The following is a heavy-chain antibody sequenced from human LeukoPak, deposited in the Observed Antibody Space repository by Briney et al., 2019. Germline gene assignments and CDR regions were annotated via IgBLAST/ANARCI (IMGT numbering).Heavy chain of an antibody. CDR3: ARVPFLLWFGEFGPYNWFDP. CDR1: GYSFTSYD. Sequence: ASVKVSCKASGYSFTSYDINWVRQAPGQGLEWMGWINPNSGGTNYAQKFQGRVTMTRDTSISTAYMELSRLRSDDTAVYYCARVPFLLWFGEFGPYNWFDPWGQGTLVTVSS. CDR2: INPNSGGT. J-gene: IGHJ5*02. V-gene: IGHV1-2*02. D-gene: IGHD3-10*01.